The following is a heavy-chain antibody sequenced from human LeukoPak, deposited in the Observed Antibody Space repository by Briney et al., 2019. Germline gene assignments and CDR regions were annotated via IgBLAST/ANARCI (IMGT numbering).Heavy chain of an antibody. CDR3: ARPGTYYYDN. V-gene: IGHV4-34*01. J-gene: IGHJ4*02. CDR2: INHSGST. CDR1: GGSFSGYY. Sequence: SETLSLTCAVYGGSFSGYYWSWIRQPPGKGLEWIGEINHSGSTNYNPSLKSRVTISVDTSKNQFSLKLSSVTAADTAVYYCARPGTYYYDNWGQGTLVTVSS.